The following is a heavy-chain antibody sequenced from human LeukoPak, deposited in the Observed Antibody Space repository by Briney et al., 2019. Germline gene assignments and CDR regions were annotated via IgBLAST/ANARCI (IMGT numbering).Heavy chain of an antibody. V-gene: IGHV3-30*18. Sequence: PGRSLRLSCVASGFTFSSYSMQWVRQTPGKGLEWVGILSYDGTNTYYGESVKGRFTISRDNSQNTVYLQMNSLRAEDTAVYYCAKGGTSATRYVDYWGQGTLATVSS. CDR1: GFTFSSYS. CDR3: AKGGTSATRYVDY. J-gene: IGHJ4*02. CDR2: LSYDGTNT. D-gene: IGHD4-17*01.